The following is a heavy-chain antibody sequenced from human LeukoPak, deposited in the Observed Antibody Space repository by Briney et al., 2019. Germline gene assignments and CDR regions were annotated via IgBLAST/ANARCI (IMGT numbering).Heavy chain of an antibody. CDR3: ARHDQEGYESRYLRWFDP. J-gene: IGHJ5*02. Sequence: SETLSLTCTVSAGSINSDNHYWGWIRQPPGKRLEWIGSIYYSGTTYYNPSLKSRVTISVDTSKNKFSLNLSSVTAADTAVYYCARHDQEGYESRYLRWFDPGGQGTLVTVS. V-gene: IGHV4-39*01. CDR2: IYYSGTT. D-gene: IGHD3-16*01. CDR1: AGSINSDNHY.